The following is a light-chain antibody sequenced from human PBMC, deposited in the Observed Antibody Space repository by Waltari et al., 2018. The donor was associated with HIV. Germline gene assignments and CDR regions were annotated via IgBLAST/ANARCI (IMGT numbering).Light chain of an antibody. CDR1: SSNIGRNY. V-gene: IGLV1-47*01. Sequence: QSVLTQPPSASGTPGQRATIPCSGSSSNIGRNYVYWYQQLPGTAPKLLIYRNNQRPSGVPDRFSGSKSGTSASLAISGLRSEDEADYYCATWNDSLSGYVFGTGTKVTV. CDR3: ATWNDSLSGYV. J-gene: IGLJ1*01. CDR2: RNN.